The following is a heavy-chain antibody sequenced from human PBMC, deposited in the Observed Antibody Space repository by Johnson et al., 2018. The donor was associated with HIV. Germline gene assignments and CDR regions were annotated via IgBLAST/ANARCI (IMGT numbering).Heavy chain of an antibody. CDR1: GFTFSSYG. Sequence: QVQLVESGGGVVQPGGSLRLSCAASGFTFSSYGMHWVRQAPGMGLEWVAFIGFAGNKSYYADSLKGRFTISRDNSKNMLDLQMNSLRAGDAAVYYCARDYRGRTVDAFDVWGQGTLVIVSS. CDR3: ARDYRGRTVDAFDV. D-gene: IGHD3-16*02. CDR2: IGFAGNKS. V-gene: IGHV3-30*02. J-gene: IGHJ3*01.